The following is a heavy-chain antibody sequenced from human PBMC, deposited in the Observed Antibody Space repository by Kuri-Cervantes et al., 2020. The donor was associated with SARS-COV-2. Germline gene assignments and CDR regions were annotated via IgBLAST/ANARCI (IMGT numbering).Heavy chain of an antibody. CDR1: GFLFSDSA. V-gene: IGHV3-21*01. CDR3: ASLGFDDNLYYYYYMDV. CDR2: ISSSSSYI. J-gene: IGHJ6*03. D-gene: IGHD5-12*01. Sequence: GGSLRLSCEVSGFLFSDSAIHWVRQAPGKGLEWVSSISSSSSYIYYADSVKGRFTISRDNAKNSLYLQMNSLRAEDTAVYYCASLGFDDNLYYYYYMDVWGKGTTVTVSS.